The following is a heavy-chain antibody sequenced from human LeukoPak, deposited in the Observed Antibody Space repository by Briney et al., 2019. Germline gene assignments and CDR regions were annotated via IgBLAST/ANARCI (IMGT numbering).Heavy chain of an antibody. CDR2: TYYRSTWYN. Sequence: SQTLSLTCAISGDSVSSNSVTWNWIRQSPSRGLEWLGRTYYRSTWYNDYAVSVKGRITVNPDTSKNQFSLHLNSVTPEDTAVYYCARRLTQYDCFDPWGQGILVTVSS. V-gene: IGHV6-1*01. D-gene: IGHD2-2*01. J-gene: IGHJ5*02. CDR1: GDSVSSNSVT. CDR3: ARRLTQYDCFDP.